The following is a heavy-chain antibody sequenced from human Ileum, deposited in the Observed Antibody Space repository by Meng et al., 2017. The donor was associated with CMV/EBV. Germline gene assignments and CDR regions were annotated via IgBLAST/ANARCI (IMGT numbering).Heavy chain of an antibody. V-gene: IGHV4-59*01. CDR1: GYSISSYY. Sequence: SETLSLTCTVSGYSISSYYWSWIRQPPGKGLEWIGFASYTGTTSYNPSLESRVTISVDTSKNQFSLTLSPVSAADTAVYYCARVGITPRPVQYHFYGMDVWGQGTTVTVSS. CDR2: ASYTGTT. J-gene: IGHJ6*02. D-gene: IGHD3-10*01. CDR3: ARVGITPRPVQYHFYGMDV.